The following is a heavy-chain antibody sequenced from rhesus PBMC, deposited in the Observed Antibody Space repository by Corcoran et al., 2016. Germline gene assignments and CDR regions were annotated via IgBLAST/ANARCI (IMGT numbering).Heavy chain of an antibody. J-gene: IGHJ4*01. CDR3: ASAQDIAGSRYFDY. Sequence: QLLLQESGPGLVKPSETLSVTCAVSGGSISSSYWSWIRQAPGKGLDCIGYIYGSGSSTNYNPSLKSRVTLSVDTSKNQLSLKLSSVTAADTAVYYCASAQDIAGSRYFDYWGQGVLVTVSS. CDR1: GGSISSSY. D-gene: IGHD5-36*01. CDR2: IYGSGSST. V-gene: IGHV4-169*02.